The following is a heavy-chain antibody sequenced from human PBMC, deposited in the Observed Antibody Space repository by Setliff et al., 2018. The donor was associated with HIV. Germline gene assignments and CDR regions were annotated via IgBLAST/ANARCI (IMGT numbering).Heavy chain of an antibody. D-gene: IGHD6-13*01. J-gene: IGHJ6*02. CDR3: AREHSSSWSDYYYYGMDV. V-gene: IGHV1-69*10. CDR1: GGTFSSYA. CDR2: IIPILGIA. Sequence: ASVKVSCKAAGGTFSSYAISWVRQAPGQGLEWMGGIIPILGIANYAQKFQGRVTITADKSTSTAYMELSSLRSEDAAVYYCAREHSSSWSDYYYYGMDVWGQGTTVTVSS.